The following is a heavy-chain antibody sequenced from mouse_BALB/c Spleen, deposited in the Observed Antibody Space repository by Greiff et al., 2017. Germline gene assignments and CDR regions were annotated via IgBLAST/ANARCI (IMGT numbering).Heavy chain of an antibody. CDR1: GFSLTSYG. CDR2: IWAGGST. Sequence: QVQLQQSGPGLVAPSQSLSITCTVSGFSLTSYGVHWVRQPPGKGLEWLGVIWAGGSTNYNSALMSRLSISKDNSKSQVFLKMNSLQTDDTAMYYCARDRGGGSYAMDYWGQGTSVTVSS. J-gene: IGHJ4*01. CDR3: ARDRGGGSYAMDY. V-gene: IGHV2-9*02.